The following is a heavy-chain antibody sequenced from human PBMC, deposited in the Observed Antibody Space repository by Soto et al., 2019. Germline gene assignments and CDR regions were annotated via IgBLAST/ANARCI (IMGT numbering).Heavy chain of an antibody. CDR1: GLTFSDRY. J-gene: IGHJ4*02. D-gene: IGHD4-17*01. Sequence: HPGGSLRLSCAASGLTFSDRYMDWVRHAPGKGLEWVGRIRKKTNSYTTEYAASVKGRFIISRDDSTNSLYLQMSSLKTEDTAVYYCTTVTTVDYYFDPWGQGTLVTVSS. CDR2: IRKKTNSYTT. CDR3: TTVTTVDYYFDP. V-gene: IGHV3-72*01.